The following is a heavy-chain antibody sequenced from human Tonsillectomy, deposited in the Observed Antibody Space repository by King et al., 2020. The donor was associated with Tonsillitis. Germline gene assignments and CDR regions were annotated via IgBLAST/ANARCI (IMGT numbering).Heavy chain of an antibody. Sequence: VQLVESVGGLVEPGGSLRLSCTASGFTFSGYSMNWVRQAPGKGPEWVSSISPNSAYIYEADPRRGRFTVSRDNAKNSLYLQMNSLAAEDTAVYYCARGNSGSYQRDDALDIWGRGTRVTVSA. CDR2: ISPNSAYI. V-gene: IGHV3-21*01. CDR3: ARGNSGSYQRDDALDI. J-gene: IGHJ3*02. D-gene: IGHD1-26*01. CDR1: GFTFSGYS.